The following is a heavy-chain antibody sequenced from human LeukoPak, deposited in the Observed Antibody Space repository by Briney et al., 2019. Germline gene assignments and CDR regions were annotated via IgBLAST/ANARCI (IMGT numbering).Heavy chain of an antibody. D-gene: IGHD3-9*01. V-gene: IGHV3-23*01. CDR3: AKFKSPDSDIVTETTSPLDY. CDR2: ISSNGDST. J-gene: IGHJ4*02. Sequence: GGSRRRSCTASGFTFSDYAMSWVRQAPGKGLEWVATISSNGDSTYYADSVKGRFTISRDKSKNTLYLQMNRLRAEDTAIYFCAKFKSPDSDIVTETTSPLDYWGPGTLVTVSS. CDR1: GFTFSDYA.